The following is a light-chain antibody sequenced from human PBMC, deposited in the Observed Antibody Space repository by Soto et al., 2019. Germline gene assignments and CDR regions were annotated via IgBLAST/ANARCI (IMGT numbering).Light chain of an antibody. V-gene: IGKV3-15*01. CDR1: QSVSTK. Sequence: EIVMTQSPATLSVSPGERATLSRRATQSVSTKLAWYQQKPGQAPRLLIYDASTRATGIPARFSGSGSGTEFTLTISSLQSEDFAVYYCQQYNKWPPWTFGQGTKVDIK. CDR2: DAS. J-gene: IGKJ1*01. CDR3: QQYNKWPPWT.